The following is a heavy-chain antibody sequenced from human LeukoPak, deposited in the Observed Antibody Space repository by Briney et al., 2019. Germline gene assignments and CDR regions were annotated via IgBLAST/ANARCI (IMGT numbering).Heavy chain of an antibody. V-gene: IGHV3-21*01. CDR1: GFTFSSYT. J-gene: IGHJ6*03. D-gene: IGHD2-21*02. Sequence: GGSLRLSCAASGFTFSSYTMNWVRQAPGKGLEWVSSISTSSIYIYYADSVKGRFTISRDNAKNSLYLQMNSLRAEDTAVYYCARVLCGGDCYSSYYYYMDVWGKGTTVTVSS. CDR3: ARVLCGGDCYSSYYYYMDV. CDR2: ISTSSIYI.